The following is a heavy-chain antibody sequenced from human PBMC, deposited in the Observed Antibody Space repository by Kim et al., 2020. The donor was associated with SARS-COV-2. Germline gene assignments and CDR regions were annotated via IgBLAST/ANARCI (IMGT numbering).Heavy chain of an antibody. J-gene: IGHJ4*01. CDR2: IYYNGDT. D-gene: IGHD2-15*01. V-gene: IGHV4-59*12. Sequence: SETLSLTCTVSGGSISPYYWSWIRQPPGKGLEWIGEIYYNGDTKYNPSLKSRSTISLDTSKNQFSLNLHSVTAADTALCYWARQGKGVVHHDALFDHGG. CDR1: GGSISPYY. CDR3: ARQGKGVVHHDALFDH.